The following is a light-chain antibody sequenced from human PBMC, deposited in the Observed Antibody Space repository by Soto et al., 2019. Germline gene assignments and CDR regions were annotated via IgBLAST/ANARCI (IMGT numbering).Light chain of an antibody. J-gene: IGKJ2*01. Sequence: DIVMTQSPDSLAVSLGERATINCKSSQSVLYSSNNKNYLAWYQQKPGQPPKLLIYWASTQESGVPDRFSGSGSGTDFTLTISSLQAEDVAVYYCQQYYSTVHFGQGTKLEIK. CDR2: WAS. CDR3: QQYYSTVH. V-gene: IGKV4-1*01. CDR1: QSVLYSSNNKNY.